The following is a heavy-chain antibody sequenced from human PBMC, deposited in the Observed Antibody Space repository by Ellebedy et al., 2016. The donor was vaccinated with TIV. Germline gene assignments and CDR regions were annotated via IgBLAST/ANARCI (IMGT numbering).Heavy chain of an antibody. CDR1: GFTFNSYW. Sequence: GGSLRLSCAASGFTFNSYWMTWVRQAPGKSLEWVANINQDGSDKYYVDSLKGRFTISRDNAKNSLYLQMNSLRAEDTAVYYCATDGSYGDYRSPTHAFVMWGQGTLVTVSS. J-gene: IGHJ3*02. V-gene: IGHV3-7*01. CDR3: ATDGSYGDYRSPTHAFVM. CDR2: INQDGSDK. D-gene: IGHD4-17*01.